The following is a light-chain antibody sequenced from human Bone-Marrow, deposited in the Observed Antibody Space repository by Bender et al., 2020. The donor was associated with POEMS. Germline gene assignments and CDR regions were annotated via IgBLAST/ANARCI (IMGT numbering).Light chain of an antibody. CDR2: EVT. V-gene: IGLV2-11*01. J-gene: IGLJ2*01. CDR3: SAYAGMNTFIL. Sequence: QSVVTQPPSLSEAPRQRVTISCTGSDSDIGGYKYVSWYQQHPGKAPKLLLYEVTNRPSGVPYRFSGSKSGNTASLTISGLQPEDEADYFCSAYAGMNTFILFGGGTKLTVL. CDR1: DSDIGGYKY.